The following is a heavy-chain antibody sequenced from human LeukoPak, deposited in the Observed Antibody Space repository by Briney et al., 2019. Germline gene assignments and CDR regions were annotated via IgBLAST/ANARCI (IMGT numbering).Heavy chain of an antibody. J-gene: IGHJ3*02. CDR2: ISSSSSYI. D-gene: IGHD3-3*01. CDR3: ARDTGIRGFITINAFDI. CDR1: GFTFSSYI. Sequence: GGSLRLSCAASGFTFSSYIMNWVRQAPGKRLEWVSSISSSSSYIYYADSVKGRFTISRDNAKNSLYLQMNSLRAEDTAVYYCARDTGIRGFITINAFDIWGQGTMVTVSS. V-gene: IGHV3-21*01.